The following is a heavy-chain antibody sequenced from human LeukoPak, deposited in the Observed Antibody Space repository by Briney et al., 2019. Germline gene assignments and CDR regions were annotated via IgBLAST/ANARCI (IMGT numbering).Heavy chain of an antibody. CDR2: IYYSGST. D-gene: IGHD6-19*01. CDR1: GGSISSSSYY. CDR3: ARGLAVALHPDY. J-gene: IGHJ4*02. V-gene: IGHV4-39*07. Sequence: SETLSLTCTVSGGSISSSSYYWGWIRQPPGKGLEWIGSIYYSGSTYYNPSLKSRVTISVDTSKNQFSLKLSSVTAADTAVYYCARGLAVALHPDYWGQGTLVTVSS.